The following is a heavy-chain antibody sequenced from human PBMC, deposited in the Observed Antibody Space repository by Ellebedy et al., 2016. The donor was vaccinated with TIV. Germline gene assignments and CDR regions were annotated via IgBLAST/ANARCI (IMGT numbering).Heavy chain of an antibody. J-gene: IGHJ4*02. CDR2: MNPNSGNT. D-gene: IGHD6-19*01. CDR1: GYTFTSYD. Sequence: AASVKVSCKASGYTFTSYDINWARQATGQGLEWMGWMNPNSGNTGYAQKFQGRVTMTRNTSISTAYMELSSLRSEDTAVYYCAVLPRNSSGLEGVRDYWGQGTLVTVSS. V-gene: IGHV1-8*01. CDR3: AVLPRNSSGLEGVRDY.